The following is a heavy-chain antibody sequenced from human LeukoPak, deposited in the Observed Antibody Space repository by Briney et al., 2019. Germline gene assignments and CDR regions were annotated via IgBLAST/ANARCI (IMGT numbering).Heavy chain of an antibody. V-gene: IGHV3-23*01. CDR3: AKGPNVVVVAATHYFDY. Sequence: GGSLRLSCAASGFTFSSYAMSWVRQAPGKGLEWVSAISGSGGSTYYADSVKGRFTISRDNSKNTLYLQMNSLRAEDTAVYYCAKGPNVVVVAATHYFDYWGQGTLVTVSS. CDR1: GFTFSSYA. CDR2: ISGSGGST. J-gene: IGHJ4*02. D-gene: IGHD2-15*01.